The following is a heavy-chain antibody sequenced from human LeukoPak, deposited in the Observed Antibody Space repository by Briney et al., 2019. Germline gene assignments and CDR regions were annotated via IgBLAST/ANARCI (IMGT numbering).Heavy chain of an antibody. Sequence: GGSLRLSCTASTFTLNNYWMSWVRQAPGKGLEWVANIKQDGSEKYHVDSVKGRFTISRDNAKNSLYLQMNSLRAEDTAVYYCASRAGYTGSWSAFDYWGQGTLVTVAS. J-gene: IGHJ4*02. CDR1: TFTLNNYW. V-gene: IGHV3-7*05. CDR3: ASRAGYTGSWSAFDY. CDR2: IKQDGSEK. D-gene: IGHD6-13*01.